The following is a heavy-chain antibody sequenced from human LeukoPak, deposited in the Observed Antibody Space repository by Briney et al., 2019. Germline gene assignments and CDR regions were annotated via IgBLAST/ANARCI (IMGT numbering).Heavy chain of an antibody. J-gene: IGHJ6*03. V-gene: IGHV4-34*01. Sequence: SETLSLTCAVYGGSFSGYYWSWIRQSPGKGLEWIGETSHSGSTNYNPSLKSRVTISVDASKNQFSLRLRSVTAADTAVYYCARLTWELPPGGLYYSYYMDLWGKGTTVTVSS. CDR1: GGSFSGYY. CDR2: TSHSGST. D-gene: IGHD1-26*01. CDR3: ARLTWELPPGGLYYSYYMDL.